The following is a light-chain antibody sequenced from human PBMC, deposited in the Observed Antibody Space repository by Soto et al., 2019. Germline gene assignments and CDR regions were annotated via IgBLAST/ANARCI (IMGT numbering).Light chain of an antibody. CDR1: STDVGGYNY. CDR3: GSYTSTDTPFV. V-gene: IGLV2-14*01. J-gene: IGLJ1*01. Sequence: QSALAQPSSVSGPPGQSITISCTGTSTDVGGYNYVSWYQHHPGKGPKLIIYEVSNRPSGVSDRFSGSKSGNKASLIISNLEAEDESDYYCGSYTSTDTPFVFGTGTKATVL. CDR2: EVS.